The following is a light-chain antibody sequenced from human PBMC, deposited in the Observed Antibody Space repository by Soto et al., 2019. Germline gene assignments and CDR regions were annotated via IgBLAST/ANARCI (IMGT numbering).Light chain of an antibody. CDR2: GAS. Sequence: EIVLTQSPGTLSLSPGERATLSCRASQSISSTSLAWYQQKPGQAPRLLIFGASSRATGIPDRFSGSGSGTDFTLTISRLEPEDFVVYYCQEYGSSRTFGQGTKVEIK. J-gene: IGKJ1*01. V-gene: IGKV3-20*01. CDR3: QEYGSSRT. CDR1: QSISSTS.